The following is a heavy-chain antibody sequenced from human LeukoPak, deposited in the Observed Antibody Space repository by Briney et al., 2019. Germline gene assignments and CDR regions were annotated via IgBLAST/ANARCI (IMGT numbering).Heavy chain of an antibody. Sequence: GGSLRLSCAASEFTFNSYSMNWVRQAPGKGLEWVSSISSSSNIYYADSVKGRFAVSRDNAKNEMYLQMNSLRAEDTAVYFCARGVGYCTSTSCHLWSDYWGQGTLVTVSS. CDR2: ISSSSNI. J-gene: IGHJ4*02. D-gene: IGHD2-2*01. CDR3: ARGVGYCTSTSCHLWSDY. V-gene: IGHV3-21*01. CDR1: EFTFNSYS.